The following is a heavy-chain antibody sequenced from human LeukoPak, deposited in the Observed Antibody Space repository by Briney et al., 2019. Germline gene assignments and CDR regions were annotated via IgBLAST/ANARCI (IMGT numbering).Heavy chain of an antibody. V-gene: IGHV4-59*01. D-gene: IGHD3-22*01. CDR2: TYYSGST. Sequence: PSETLSLTCTVSGGSISSYYWSWIRQPPGKGLEWIGYTYYSGSTNYNPSLKSRVTISVDTSKNQFSLKLSSVTAADTAVYYCARDLEAYDSSGYYWYFDLWGRGTLVTVSS. J-gene: IGHJ2*01. CDR1: GGSISSYY. CDR3: ARDLEAYDSSGYYWYFDL.